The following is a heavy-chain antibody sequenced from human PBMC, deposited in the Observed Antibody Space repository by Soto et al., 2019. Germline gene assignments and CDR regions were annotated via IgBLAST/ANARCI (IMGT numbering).Heavy chain of an antibody. CDR2: IYYSGST. D-gene: IGHD3-9*01. Sequence: QVQLQESGPGLVKPSQTLSLTCTVSGGSISSGGYYWSWIRQHPGKGLEWIGYIYYSGSTYYNPSLKSRVTISVDTSKNQFSLKLSSVTAADTAVYYCARGSSLYDNLTDVIPSFDYWGQGTLVTVSS. J-gene: IGHJ4*02. CDR1: GGSISSGGYY. V-gene: IGHV4-31*03. CDR3: ARGSSLYDNLTDVIPSFDY.